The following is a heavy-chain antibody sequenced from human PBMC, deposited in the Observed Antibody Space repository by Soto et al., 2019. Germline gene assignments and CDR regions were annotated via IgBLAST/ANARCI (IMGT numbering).Heavy chain of an antibody. J-gene: IGHJ4*02. CDR3: ATSYGSGYRAFDS. V-gene: IGHV1-69*02. CDR1: GDTFNFYT. D-gene: IGHD3-10*01. Sequence: QVQLVQSGADGQRPGSSVRVSCKASGDTFNFYTINWVRQAPGQGLQWMGRINPILSMSNYAPRFQGRVTMTADKSTSTAYMELSSLRPEDTAMYYCATSYGSGYRAFDSWGQGALLTVS. CDR2: INPILSMS.